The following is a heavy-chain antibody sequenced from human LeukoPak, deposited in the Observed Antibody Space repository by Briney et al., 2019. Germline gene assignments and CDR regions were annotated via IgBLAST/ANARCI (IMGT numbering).Heavy chain of an antibody. CDR2: IDTNTGNP. CDR1: GYTFTDYA. V-gene: IGHV7-4-1*02. CDR3: ARKPYDSRGYYLHEF. Sequence: ASVKVSCKASGYTFTDYAMSWVRRAPGQGLEWMGWIDTNTGNPTYAQGFTGRFGFSLDTSVSTAYLQISSLKAEDTAVYYCARKPYDSRGYYLHEFWGQGTLVTVSS. J-gene: IGHJ4*02. D-gene: IGHD3-22*01.